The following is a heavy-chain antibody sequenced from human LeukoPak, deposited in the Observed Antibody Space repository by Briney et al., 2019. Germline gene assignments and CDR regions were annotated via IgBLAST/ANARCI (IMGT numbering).Heavy chain of an antibody. CDR3: ARFGSSYLLVHDY. V-gene: IGHV1-69*13. CDR2: IIPIFGAA. J-gene: IGHJ4*02. CDR1: GGTFSSYA. D-gene: IGHD2/OR15-2a*01. Sequence: PVKVSCKASGGTFSSYAISWVRQAPGHGLEWVGGIIPIFGAANYAQKYHGRVTINADESTSTAEMELCSLRSEDTAVYYCARFGSSYLLVHDYWGQGNLVSVSS.